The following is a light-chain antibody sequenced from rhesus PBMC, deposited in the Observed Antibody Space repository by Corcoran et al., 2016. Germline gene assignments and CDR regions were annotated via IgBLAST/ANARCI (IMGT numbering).Light chain of an antibody. V-gene: IGKV1-43*02. CDR2: DAS. CDR1: QGISNH. J-gene: IGKJ1*01. Sequence: DIQMTQSPSSLSASVGDRVTITRRASQGISNHLSWYPQKPGKAPKLLIYDASTLQIGVPSRFSGGGSGTDLALTISSLQPEDFATYNCLKYNSDPRTFGQGTKVDIK. CDR3: LKYNSDPRT.